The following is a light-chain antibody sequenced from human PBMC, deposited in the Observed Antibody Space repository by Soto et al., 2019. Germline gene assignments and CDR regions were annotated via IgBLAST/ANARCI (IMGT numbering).Light chain of an antibody. CDR2: GAS. Sequence: EIVLTQSPGTLSLSPGERATLSCRASQSVSSSYLAWYQQKPGQAPRLLIYGASSRATGIPDRFSGSGSGTDFTLTISRLEPEDFAVYYCQQYGSSPNVFFLTFGGGTKVEIK. CDR1: QSVSSSY. CDR3: QQYGSSPNVFFLT. V-gene: IGKV3-20*01. J-gene: IGKJ4*01.